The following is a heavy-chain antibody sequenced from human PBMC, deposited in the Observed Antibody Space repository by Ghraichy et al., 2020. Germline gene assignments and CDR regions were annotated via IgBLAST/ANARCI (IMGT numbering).Heavy chain of an antibody. J-gene: IGHJ4*02. CDR2: IYYSGNT. CDR3: ARQSPFTLSGLDC. CDR1: GGSISSGGYY. V-gene: IGHV4-31*03. Sequence: SETLSLTCTVSGGSISSGGYYWSWIRQHPGKGLEWIGYIYYSGNTYYKPSLKSRVTISVDTSKNQFSLKLSSVTAADTAVYYCARQSPFTLSGLDCWGQGTLVTVSS. D-gene: IGHD3/OR15-3a*01.